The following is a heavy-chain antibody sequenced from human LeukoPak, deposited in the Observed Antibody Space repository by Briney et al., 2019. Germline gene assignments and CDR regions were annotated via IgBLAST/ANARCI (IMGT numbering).Heavy chain of an antibody. CDR2: ISGSGGST. D-gene: IGHD5-12*01. Sequence: GGSLRLSCATSGFILSSCAMSWVRQAPGKGLEWVSVISGSGGSTNYAESVKGRFTISRDNSKNTLYLQMNSLRVEDTAVYYCAKHRGRDGGYPFDYWGQGTLVTVSS. CDR3: AKHRGRDGGYPFDY. V-gene: IGHV3-23*01. CDR1: GFILSSCA. J-gene: IGHJ4*02.